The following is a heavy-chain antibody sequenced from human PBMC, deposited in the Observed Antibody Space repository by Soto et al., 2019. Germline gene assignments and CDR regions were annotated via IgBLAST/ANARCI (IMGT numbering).Heavy chain of an antibody. J-gene: IGHJ5*02. CDR3: ASSYGGKGGWFDP. CDR1: GYTFTSYS. D-gene: IGHD4-17*01. Sequence: GASVEVSCKASGYTFTSYSISWVRQAPGQGLEWMGWISAYNGNTYHARKLQGRVTMTTDTSTSTAYMELRSLRSDDTAVYYCASSYGGKGGWFDPWGQGTLVTVSS. V-gene: IGHV1-18*01. CDR2: ISAYNGNT.